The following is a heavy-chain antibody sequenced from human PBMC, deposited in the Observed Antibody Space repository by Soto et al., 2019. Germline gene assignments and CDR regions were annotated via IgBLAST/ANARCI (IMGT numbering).Heavy chain of an antibody. D-gene: IGHD3-3*01. CDR3: ARDQGITTFGVYSMYYYGMDV. J-gene: IGHJ6*02. CDR1: GYTFTSSG. Sequence: QVQLVQSGAEVKKPGASVKVSCKASGYTFTSSGISWVRQAPGQGLEWMGWISTDNGNTNYAQHLQGRVNMTTDTSTSTAYMDLRRLRSDDTAVYYCARDQGITTFGVYSMYYYGMDVWGQGTTVTVSS. CDR2: ISTDNGNT. V-gene: IGHV1-18*01.